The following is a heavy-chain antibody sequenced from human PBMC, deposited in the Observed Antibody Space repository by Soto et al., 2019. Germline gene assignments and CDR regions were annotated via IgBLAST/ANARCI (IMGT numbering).Heavy chain of an antibody. Sequence: SEIVSLTCAVSGGSFTSKNWWTWVRQPPGQGLEWIGEIYRTGSTNYNPSLKSRVTISLDKSENQFSLKVTSLTAADTAVYYCASRDPGTSVDYWGQGTLVTVSS. CDR2: IYRTGST. CDR3: ASRDPGTSVDY. J-gene: IGHJ4*02. V-gene: IGHV4-4*02. D-gene: IGHD1-7*01. CDR1: GGSFTSKNW.